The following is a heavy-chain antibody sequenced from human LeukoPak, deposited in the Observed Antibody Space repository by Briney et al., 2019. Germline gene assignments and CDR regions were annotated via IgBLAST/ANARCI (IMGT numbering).Heavy chain of an antibody. Sequence: GGSLRLSCAASGFTFSSYAMSWVRQAPGKGLEWVSAISGRGGSTYYADSVKGRFTISRDNSKNTLYLQMKSLRAEDTAVYYCAKNSITMMNRGAFDIWGQGTMVTVSS. CDR2: ISGRGGST. CDR1: GFTFSSYA. V-gene: IGHV3-23*01. CDR3: AKNSITMMNRGAFDI. J-gene: IGHJ3*02. D-gene: IGHD3-22*01.